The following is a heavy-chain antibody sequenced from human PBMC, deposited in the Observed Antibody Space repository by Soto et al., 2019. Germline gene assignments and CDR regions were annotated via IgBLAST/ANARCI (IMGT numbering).Heavy chain of an antibody. CDR1: GYTFTSYA. V-gene: IGHV1-3*01. J-gene: IGHJ6*02. CDR3: AAGGITMVRGVMEDYYYYGMDV. CDR2: INAGNGNT. Sequence: ASVKVSCKASGYTFTSYAMHWVRQAPGQRLEWIGWINAGNGNTKYAQKFQERVTITRDMSTSTAYMELSSLRSEDTAVYYCAAGGITMVRGVMEDYYYYGMDVWGQGTTVTVSS. D-gene: IGHD3-10*01.